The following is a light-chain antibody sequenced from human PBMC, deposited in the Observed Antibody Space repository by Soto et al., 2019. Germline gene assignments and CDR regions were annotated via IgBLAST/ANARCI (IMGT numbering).Light chain of an antibody. V-gene: IGKV3-20*01. CDR2: GAS. CDR1: QSVSSSY. CDR3: RQYDNSPIT. J-gene: IGKJ5*01. Sequence: EIVLTQSPDTLSLSPGERATLSCRASQSVSSSYLAWYQQKPGQAPRLLIYGASSRVTGIPDRFSGSGSGTDFTLTISRLEPEDFAVYYCRQYDNSPITFVQGTRLEIK.